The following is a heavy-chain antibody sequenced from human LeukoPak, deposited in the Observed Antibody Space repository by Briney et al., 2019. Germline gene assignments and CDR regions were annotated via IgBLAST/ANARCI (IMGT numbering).Heavy chain of an antibody. J-gene: IGHJ4*02. CDR3: ARGVLVGATGHHFAY. CDR1: GASVSSDNYY. D-gene: IGHD2-8*02. V-gene: IGHV4-61*01. Sequence: SSETLSLTCTVSGASVSSDNYYWSWIRQPPGEGLEWIGYVRSSGSTNYNPSLKSRVAILVDTPKNQFTLNLSSVTAAGTAVYYCARGVLVGATGHHFAYWGQGALVTVSS. CDR2: VRSSGST.